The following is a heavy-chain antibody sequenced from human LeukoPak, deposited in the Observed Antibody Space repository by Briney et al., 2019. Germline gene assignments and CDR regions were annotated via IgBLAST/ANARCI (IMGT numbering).Heavy chain of an antibody. CDR2: ISSSGANI. D-gene: IGHD4-17*01. J-gene: IGHJ6*02. CDR1: VFTFSNYW. CDR3: SRHGDGFYYGMDV. V-gene: IGHV3-21*01. Sequence: GGSLRLSCAASVFTFSNYWMHWVRQAPGEGLEWDSSISSSGANIFYTDSVKGRFTISRDNAKNSLYLQLNSLRAEDTAVYYCSRHGDGFYYGMDVWGQGTTVTVSS.